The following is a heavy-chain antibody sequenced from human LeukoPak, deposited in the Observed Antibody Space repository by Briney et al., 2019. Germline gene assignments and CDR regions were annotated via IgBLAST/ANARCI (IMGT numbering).Heavy chain of an antibody. CDR2: IFYTGIT. CDR1: GDSISGSGYY. V-gene: IGHV4-31*03. Sequence: SQTLSLTCTVSGDSISGSGYYWTWIRQHPGKGLEWIGYIFYTGITYYNASLRSRVTLSVDTSRNQFSLKLNSVTAADTAVYYCARATDGGNWMGWYFDLWGRGTLATVSS. J-gene: IGHJ2*01. D-gene: IGHD4-23*01. CDR3: ARATDGGNWMGWYFDL.